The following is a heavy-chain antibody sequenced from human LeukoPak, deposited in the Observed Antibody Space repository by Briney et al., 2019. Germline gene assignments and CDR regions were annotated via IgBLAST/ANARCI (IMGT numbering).Heavy chain of an antibody. CDR1: GFTFSTYW. J-gene: IGHJ6*03. CDR3: ARVYYYYYMDV. CDR2: ISSDGTNT. V-gene: IGHV3-74*01. Sequence: GGSLRLSCAASGFTFSTYWMHWVRQAPGTGLVWVSRISSDGTNTYYADSVKGRFFISRDNAKNTLYLQMNSLRAEDTAVYYCARVYYYYYMDVWGKGATVAVSS.